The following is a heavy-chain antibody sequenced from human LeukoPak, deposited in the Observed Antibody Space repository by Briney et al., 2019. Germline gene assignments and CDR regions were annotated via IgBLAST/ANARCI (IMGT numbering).Heavy chain of an antibody. Sequence: GSLRLSCAASGFTFSSYSMSWIRQPPGKGLEWIGYIYYSGSTNYNPSLKSRVTISVDTSKNQFSLKPSSVTAADTAVYYCARTTYYYDSSGFDYWGQGTLVTVSS. D-gene: IGHD3-22*01. J-gene: IGHJ4*02. V-gene: IGHV4-59*01. CDR2: IYYSGST. CDR3: ARTTYYYDSSGFDY. CDR1: GFTFSSYS.